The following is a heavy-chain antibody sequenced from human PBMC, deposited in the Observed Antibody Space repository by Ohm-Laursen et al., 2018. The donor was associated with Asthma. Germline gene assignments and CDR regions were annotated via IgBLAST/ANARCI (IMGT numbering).Heavy chain of an antibody. D-gene: IGHD3-9*01. CDR3: ARHYDILTGYYPPDYYYYGMDV. J-gene: IGHJ6*02. CDR1: GYTFTSYG. CDR2: IIPIFGTA. Sequence: SSVKVSCKASGYTFTSYGISWVRQAPGQGLEWMGGIIPIFGTATYAQKFQGRVTITADESTSTAYMELSSLRSEDTAVYYCARHYDILTGYYPPDYYYYGMDVWGQGTTVTVSS. V-gene: IGHV1-69*01.